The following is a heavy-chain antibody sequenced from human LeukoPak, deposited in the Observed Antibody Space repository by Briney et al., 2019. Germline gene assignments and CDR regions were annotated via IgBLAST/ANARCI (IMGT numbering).Heavy chain of an antibody. CDR1: GGTFSSYG. CDR2: MNPNSGNT. CDR3: ARGDWAPEY. V-gene: IGHV1-8*02. D-gene: IGHD3-9*01. Sequence: RRASVKVSCKASGGTFSSYGISWVRQATGQGLEWMGWMNPNSGNTGYAQKFQGRVTMTRNTSISTAYMELSSLRSEDTAVYYCARGDWAPEYWGQGTLVTVSS. J-gene: IGHJ4*02.